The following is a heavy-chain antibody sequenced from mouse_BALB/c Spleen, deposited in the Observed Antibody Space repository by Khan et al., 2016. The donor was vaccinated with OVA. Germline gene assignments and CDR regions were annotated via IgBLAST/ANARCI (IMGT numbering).Heavy chain of an antibody. J-gene: IGHJ4*01. V-gene: IGHV9-3-1*01. CDR1: GYTFTNCG. D-gene: IGHD2-10*01. CDR3: ARPPYFCYVMDY. Sequence: QIQLVQSGPELKKPGETVKISCKASGYTFTNCGMNWVKQAPGKGLKWMGWINTYTGEPTYADDFKGRFAFSLETSASTAYLQINNLKNEDTATYFCARPPYFCYVMDYCGQVTSFTVSS. CDR2: INTYTGEP.